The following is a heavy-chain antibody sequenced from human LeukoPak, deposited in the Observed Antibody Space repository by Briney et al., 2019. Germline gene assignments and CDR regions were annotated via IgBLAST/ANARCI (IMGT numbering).Heavy chain of an antibody. J-gene: IGHJ4*02. CDR2: INHSGST. D-gene: IGHD6-6*01. V-gene: IGHV4-34*01. CDR3: ARGSWSSSIDY. Sequence: SETLSLTCAVYGGSFSGYYWSWICQPPGKGLEWIGEINHSGSTNYNPSLKSRITVSVDTSKNQFSLKLSSVTAADTAVYYCARGSWSSSIDYWGQGTLVTVSS. CDR1: GGSFSGYY.